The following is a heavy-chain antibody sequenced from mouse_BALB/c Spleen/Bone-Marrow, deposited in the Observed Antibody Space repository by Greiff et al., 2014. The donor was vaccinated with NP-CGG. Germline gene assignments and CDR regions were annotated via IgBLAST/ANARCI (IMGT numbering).Heavy chain of an antibody. D-gene: IGHD4-1*01. J-gene: IGHJ2*01. CDR2: IDPASDYT. Sequence: VQLQQSGAELVKPGASVKLSCTASGFNIKDTYMHWVKQRPEQGLEWIGRIDPASDYTQFDSKFQGKATITADTSSNTAYLQLRSLTSEDTAVYYCATLTGTFDYWGQGTTLTVSS. CDR1: GFNIKDTY. CDR3: ATLTGTFDY. V-gene: IGHV14-3*02.